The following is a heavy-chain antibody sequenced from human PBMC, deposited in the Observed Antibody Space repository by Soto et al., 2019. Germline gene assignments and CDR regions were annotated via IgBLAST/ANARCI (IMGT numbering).Heavy chain of an antibody. CDR1: GFPFSSYW. D-gene: IGHD3-22*01. Sequence: EVQLVESGGGLVQPGESLTLSCAASGFPFSSYWMHWVRQAPGKGLVWVSRIKSDGSGTSYADSVQDRFTISRNNARNTLNLQMNSLRAEDTAVYSGAWGDGDRYDGNGYLGRHWGQGTLVTVSS. CDR3: AWGDGDRYDGNGYLGRH. CDR2: IKSDGSGT. V-gene: IGHV3-74*01. J-gene: IGHJ4*02.